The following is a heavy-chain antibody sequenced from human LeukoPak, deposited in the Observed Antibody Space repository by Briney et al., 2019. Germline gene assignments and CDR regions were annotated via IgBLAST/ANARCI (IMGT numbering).Heavy chain of an antibody. V-gene: IGHV3-30*18. CDR2: VSYDGGHK. D-gene: IGHD4-17*01. CDR3: AKHISDYGDLYEY. J-gene: IGHJ4*02. Sequence: PGRSLRLSCVGSGFSVSEYGIHWVRQAPGKGLEWVAVVSYDGGHKYYADSVRGRFTISRDTSSDTVSLQMNSLRAEDTAVYYCAKHISDYGDLYEYWGQGTLVTVSS. CDR1: GFSVSEYG.